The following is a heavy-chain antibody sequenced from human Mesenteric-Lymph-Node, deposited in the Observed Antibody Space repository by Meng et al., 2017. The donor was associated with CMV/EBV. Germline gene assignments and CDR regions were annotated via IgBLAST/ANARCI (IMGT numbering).Heavy chain of an antibody. CDR2: IRYDGSNK. Sequence: GESLKISCAASGFTFDSYAMNWVRQAPGKGMEWVAFIRYDGSNKYYADSVKGRFTISRDNAKKSLFLQMNSLRIDDSGVYFCARDLLAPAGVPLHNYSYAMDLWGQGTTVTVSS. CDR1: GFTFDSYA. CDR3: ARDLLAPAGVPLHNYSYAMDL. V-gene: IGHV3-30*02. J-gene: IGHJ6*02. D-gene: IGHD5-24*01.